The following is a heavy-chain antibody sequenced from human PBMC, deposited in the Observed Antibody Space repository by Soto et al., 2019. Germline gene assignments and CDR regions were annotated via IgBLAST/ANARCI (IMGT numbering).Heavy chain of an antibody. V-gene: IGHV4-59*01. CDR1: GGSMRNYF. CDR2: IHYSGTT. D-gene: IGHD6-13*01. CDR3: AAGEASSRNLAPYYLDF. Sequence: SETLSLTCTVSGGSMRNYFWTWIRQPPGKGLEWIGYIHYSGTTSFFPSYNPSLRSRVTISEDTSKNQFSLKLLSVTTADTAVYFCAAGEASSRNLAPYYLDFWGQGXLVT. J-gene: IGHJ4*02.